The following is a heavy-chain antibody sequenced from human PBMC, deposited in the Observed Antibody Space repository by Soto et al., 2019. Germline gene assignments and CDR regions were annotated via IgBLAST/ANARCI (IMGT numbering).Heavy chain of an antibody. CDR1: GGSITSSGSA. CDR2: IDYSGNI. J-gene: IGHJ4*02. Sequence: QLQLQESGPGLVKPSETLSLTCNASGGSITSSGSAWGWIRQSPGKGLEWMGTIDYSGNIYYIPSLKSRITISVDTSKNQISLKLSSVTAADTAVYYCARHIHNQGFEYYFDSWGQGTLVTVPS. CDR3: ARHIHNQGFEYYFDS. D-gene: IGHD1-1*01. V-gene: IGHV4-39*01.